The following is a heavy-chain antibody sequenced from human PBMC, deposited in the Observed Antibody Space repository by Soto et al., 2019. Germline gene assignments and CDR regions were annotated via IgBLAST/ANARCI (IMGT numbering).Heavy chain of an antibody. V-gene: IGHV3-7*05. J-gene: IGHJ3*02. D-gene: IGHD6-13*01. Sequence: EVQLEESGGDLVQPGGSLRLSCAASGFTLSAYWMTWVGQAPGKGLEWVANINRDGSKKSSLESVRGRFTISRDNVGNSLYLQMASLRADDTALYYCARDVSPGSSSLYLDAFDIWGQGTMVTVSS. CDR3: ARDVSPGSSSLYLDAFDI. CDR1: GFTLSAYW. CDR2: INRDGSKK.